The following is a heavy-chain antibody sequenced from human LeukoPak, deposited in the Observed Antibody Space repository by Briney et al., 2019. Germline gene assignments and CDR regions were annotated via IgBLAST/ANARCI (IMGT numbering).Heavy chain of an antibody. CDR1: GFTVSNNY. J-gene: IGHJ4*02. Sequence: GGSLRLSCAASGFTVSNNYMSWVRQAPGRGLEWVSSITSSSSYIYYADSVKGRFTISRDNAKNSLYLQMDSLRAEDTAVYYCARDPSHRAWGQGTLVTVSS. CDR3: ARDPSHRA. D-gene: IGHD1-14*01. V-gene: IGHV3-21*01. CDR2: ITSSSSYI.